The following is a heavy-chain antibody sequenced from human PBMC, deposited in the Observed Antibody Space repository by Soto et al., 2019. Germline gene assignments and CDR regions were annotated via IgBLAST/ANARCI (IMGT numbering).Heavy chain of an antibody. CDR2: INAGVDGT. CDR3: AREVPGVTSFDY. CDR1: GYASLSYA. D-gene: IGHD3-10*01. V-gene: IGHV1-3*01. Sequence: QVQLVQSRAEMIQPGASVKVSCKASGYASLSYAMHWVRQVHGQVYEWLGWINAGVDGTMYSERFQGRVRITRDTSANTVYMELNALTSEDTAVYYCAREVPGVTSFDYWGQGTLVIVSS. J-gene: IGHJ4*02.